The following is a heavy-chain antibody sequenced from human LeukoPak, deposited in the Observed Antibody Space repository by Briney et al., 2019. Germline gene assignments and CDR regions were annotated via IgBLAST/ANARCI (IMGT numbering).Heavy chain of an antibody. CDR1: GYTLTELS. V-gene: IGHV1-24*01. CDR3: ATGPSRYSSGWYLHFDY. J-gene: IGHJ4*02. Sequence: ASVKVSCKVSGYTLTELSMHWVRQAPGKGLEWMGGFDPEDGETIYAQKFQGRVTMTEDTSTDTVYMELSSLRSEDTAVYYCATGPSRYSSGWYLHFDYWGQGTLVTVSS. CDR2: FDPEDGET. D-gene: IGHD6-19*01.